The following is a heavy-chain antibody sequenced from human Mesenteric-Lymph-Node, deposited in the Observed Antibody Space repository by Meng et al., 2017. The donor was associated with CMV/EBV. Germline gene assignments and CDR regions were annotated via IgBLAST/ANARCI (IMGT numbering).Heavy chain of an antibody. V-gene: IGHV1-2*02. CDR2: INPDSGDT. D-gene: IGHD6-13*01. J-gene: IGHJ3*02. CDR1: GYIFAAYY. Sequence: ASVKVSCKASGYIFAAYYMHWVRQAPGQGLEWMGWINPDSGDTNYAQKFQGRVTMTRETSISTAYMEVSRLRSDDTAVYFCAAGYSSSWDDAFDIWGQGTMVTVSS. CDR3: AAGYSSSWDDAFDI.